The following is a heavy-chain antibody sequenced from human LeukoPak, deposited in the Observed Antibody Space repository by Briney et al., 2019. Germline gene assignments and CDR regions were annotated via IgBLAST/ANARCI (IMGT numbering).Heavy chain of an antibody. Sequence: SETLSLTCTVSGGSINNYFWSWIRQPAGKGLEWLGRIHTSGTSNYNPSLKSRVTMSLDTSNNRFSLKLTSVTAADTAIYYCARFSFSGDSWYSEDSWGQGTLVTVSS. D-gene: IGHD2-15*01. CDR3: ARFSFSGDSWYSEDS. J-gene: IGHJ4*02. CDR2: IHTSGTS. V-gene: IGHV4-4*07. CDR1: GGSINNYF.